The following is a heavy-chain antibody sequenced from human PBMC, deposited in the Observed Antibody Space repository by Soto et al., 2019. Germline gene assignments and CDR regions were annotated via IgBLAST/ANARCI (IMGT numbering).Heavy chain of an antibody. CDR1: GFTFSSYA. Sequence: QVQLEESGGGVVQPGRSLRLSCVGTGFTFSSYAMHWVRQAPGKGLEWGAVISNDGTNKYYADSVEGRITISRDNSKNTLYLQMHSLRREDTAVYYCARGTTLAIFDYGMDVWGQGATVTVSS. V-gene: IGHV3-30-3*01. CDR2: ISNDGTNK. D-gene: IGHD3-3*01. CDR3: ARGTTLAIFDYGMDV. J-gene: IGHJ6*02.